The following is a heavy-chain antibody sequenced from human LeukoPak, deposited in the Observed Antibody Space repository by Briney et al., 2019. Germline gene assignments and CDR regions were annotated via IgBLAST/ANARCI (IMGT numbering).Heavy chain of an antibody. CDR3: ARGTAYCGGDCYSD. CDR1: GGSFSGYY. CDR2: IYYSGST. Sequence: SETLSLTCAVYGGSFSGYYWSWIRQPPGKGLEWIGYIYYSGSTNYNPSLKSRVTISVDTSKNQFSLKLSSVTAADTAVYYCARGTAYCGGDCYSDWGQGTLVTVSS. V-gene: IGHV4-59*01. J-gene: IGHJ4*02. D-gene: IGHD2-21*02.